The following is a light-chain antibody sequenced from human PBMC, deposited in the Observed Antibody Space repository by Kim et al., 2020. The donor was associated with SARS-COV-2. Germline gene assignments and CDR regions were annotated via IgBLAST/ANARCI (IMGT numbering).Light chain of an antibody. CDR3: QQYSKSMYT. V-gene: IGKV3-15*01. J-gene: IGKJ2*01. CDR1: QSISHS. Sequence: VAPGERATLSCRASQSISHSLAWYQQKPGQSPRLLIYGASTRATDIPARFSGSGSGTEFTLTISSLQSEDFAVYYCQQYSKSMYTFGQGTKLEI. CDR2: GAS.